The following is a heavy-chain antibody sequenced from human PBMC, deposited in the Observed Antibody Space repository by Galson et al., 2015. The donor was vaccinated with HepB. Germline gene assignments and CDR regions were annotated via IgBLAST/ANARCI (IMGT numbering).Heavy chain of an antibody. V-gene: IGHV3-53*01. CDR1: GLAVSRNY. J-gene: IGHJ4*02. Sequence: SLRLSCAASGLAVSRNYMSWVRQAPGKGLEWVSVIYSSGSTDYADSVKGRFIISRDNSKRKLYLQMNRLRAEDTAVYYCAGGYSSSGYSGLGYWGQGTLVTVSS. CDR3: AGGYSSSGYSGLGY. D-gene: IGHD3-22*01. CDR2: IYSSGST.